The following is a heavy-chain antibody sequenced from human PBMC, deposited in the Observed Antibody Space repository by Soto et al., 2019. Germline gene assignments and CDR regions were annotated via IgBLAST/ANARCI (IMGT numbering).Heavy chain of an antibody. CDR2: IHTDGTT. Sequence: EVQLVESGGGLVQPGGSLTLSCAASGFTFSNYRMHWVRQGSGKGLVWVSSIHTDGTTNYVDSVKGRFTISRDNAKNTLYLQINSLRAEDTAVYYCTRDFEGLGYWGRGTLVTVSS. V-gene: IGHV3-74*01. CDR3: TRDFEGLGY. J-gene: IGHJ4*02. D-gene: IGHD3-16*01. CDR1: GFTFSNYR.